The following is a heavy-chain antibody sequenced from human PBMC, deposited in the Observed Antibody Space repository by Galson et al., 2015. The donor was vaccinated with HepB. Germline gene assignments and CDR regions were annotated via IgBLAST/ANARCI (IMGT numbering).Heavy chain of an antibody. J-gene: IGHJ4*02. CDR3: ARALRDYGDLLDY. D-gene: IGHD4-17*01. CDR1: GFTFSSYS. CDR2: ISSSSSYI. Sequence: SLRLSCAASGFTFSSYSMNCVRQAPGKGLEWVSSISSSSSYIYYADSVKGRFTISRDNAKNSLYLQMNSLRAEDTAVYYCARALRDYGDLLDYWGQGTLVTVSS. V-gene: IGHV3-21*01.